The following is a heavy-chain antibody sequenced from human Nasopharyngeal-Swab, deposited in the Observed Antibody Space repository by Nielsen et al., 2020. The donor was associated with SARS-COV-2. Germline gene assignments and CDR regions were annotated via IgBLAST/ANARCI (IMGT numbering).Heavy chain of an antibody. CDR3: ARTAAFCGGDCYSEFFRH. J-gene: IGHJ1*01. Sequence: GESLKISCAASGFTFSDSAIHWVRQAPGKGLEWVSGISGSGGNTYYADSVKGRFTISRDNAENSLYLQMNNLRADGTAVYYCARTAAFCGGDCYSEFFRHWGQGTLVTVSS. D-gene: IGHD2-21*02. V-gene: IGHV3-21*01. CDR1: GFTFSDSA. CDR2: ISGSGGNT.